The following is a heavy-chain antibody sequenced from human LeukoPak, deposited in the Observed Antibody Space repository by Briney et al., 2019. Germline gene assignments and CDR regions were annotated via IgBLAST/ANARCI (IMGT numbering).Heavy chain of an antibody. Sequence: ASVKVSCKASGYTFSGYYMFWVRQAPGQGLEWMGWINSDSGATNYAQKFQGRVTMTRDTSISTACMELSSLRSDDTGVYYCAAATTGTTFFDYWGQGTLVTVSS. CDR2: INSDSGAT. CDR1: GYTFSGYY. J-gene: IGHJ4*02. CDR3: AAATTGTTFFDY. V-gene: IGHV1-2*02. D-gene: IGHD1-1*01.